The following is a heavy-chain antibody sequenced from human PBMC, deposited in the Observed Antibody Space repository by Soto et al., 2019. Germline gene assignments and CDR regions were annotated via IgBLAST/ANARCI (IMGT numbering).Heavy chain of an antibody. CDR1: GGSFSGYY. D-gene: IGHD3-9*01. V-gene: IGHV4-34*01. CDR2: IKDRGSI. J-gene: IGHJ2*01. CDR3: ARESHDILTGPPWVWYFDL. Sequence: QVQLQQWGAGPLRPLETLSLTCGVSGGSFSGYYWAWIRQSPGKGLEWIGEIKDRGSINYNPSLKSRVSISVNTSKTNYSLNLRSVTAADTAVYYCARESHDILTGPPWVWYFDLWGRGTLVTVSS.